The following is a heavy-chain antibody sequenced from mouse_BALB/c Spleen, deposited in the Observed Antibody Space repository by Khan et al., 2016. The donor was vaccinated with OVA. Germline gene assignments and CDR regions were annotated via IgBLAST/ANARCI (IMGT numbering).Heavy chain of an antibody. D-gene: IGHD2-14*01. J-gene: IGHJ2*01. V-gene: IGHV1-4*01. CDR1: GYTFANYA. CDR2: INPSTGYT. CDR3: VRNPIPPYDFDY. Sequence: QVQLQQSGTELARPGASVKMSCKASGYTFANYAMHWVKQRPGQGLEWIGYINPSTGYTNYNQNFNDKATLTTDRSSSTAYMQLSSLTSDDSAVYYCVRNPIPPYDFDYWGQGTTLTVSS.